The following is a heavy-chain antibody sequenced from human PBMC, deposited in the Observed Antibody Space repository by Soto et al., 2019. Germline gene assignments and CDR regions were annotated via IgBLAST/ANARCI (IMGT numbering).Heavy chain of an antibody. V-gene: IGHV4-39*01. Sequence: ASETLSLTCIVSGVSIKTNDYYWGWVRQPPGKGLEWIGNIFYGGSTFYNPSLRTRLSISVDTSKNQFSLRLNSVTAADTAVYYCAAFVVPASRNTGFDFWGQGTLVTVSS. CDR1: GVSIKTNDYY. CDR2: IFYGGST. D-gene: IGHD2-15*01. J-gene: IGHJ4*02. CDR3: AAFVVPASRNTGFDF.